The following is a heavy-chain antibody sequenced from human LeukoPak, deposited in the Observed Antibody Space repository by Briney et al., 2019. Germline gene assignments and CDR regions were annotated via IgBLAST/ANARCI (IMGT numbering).Heavy chain of an antibody. CDR3: ARDLEDIVVVPAAYTLDY. Sequence: AAVKVFRKASGYTFTSYGISWVRQAPGQGLEWMGWLSAYNGNTNYAQKLQGRVTMTTHTSTSTAYTDLRSLRSDDTAVYYCARDLEDIVVVPAAYTLDYWGQGALVTVSS. V-gene: IGHV1-18*01. J-gene: IGHJ4*02. CDR1: GYTFTSYG. D-gene: IGHD2-2*01. CDR2: LSAYNGNT.